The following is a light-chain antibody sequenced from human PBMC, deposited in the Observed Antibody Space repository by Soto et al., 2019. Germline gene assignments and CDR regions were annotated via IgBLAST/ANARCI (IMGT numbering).Light chain of an antibody. CDR3: CSYGGGNSWV. V-gene: IGLV2-8*01. CDR2: EVS. Sequence: QSALTQPPSASGSPGQSVTISCTGTSSDVGAYTYVSWYQQHPAKAPKVIIYEVSKRPSGVPGRFSGSKSGNTASLTVSGLQDEDEAIYHCCSYGGGNSWVFGGGTKLTVL. CDR1: SSDVGAYTY. J-gene: IGLJ3*02.